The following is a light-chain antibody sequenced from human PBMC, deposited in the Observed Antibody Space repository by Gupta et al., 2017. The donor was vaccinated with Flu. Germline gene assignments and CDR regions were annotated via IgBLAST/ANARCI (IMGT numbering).Light chain of an antibody. CDR3: QQYNNYPYT. Sequence: PSTLSASVGDRVTITCRASQSINGWLAWYQQKPGKAPNLLIYKASSLESGVPSRFSGSESGTEFTLTISSLQPDDFATYYCQQYNNYPYTFGQGTKLEIK. CDR2: KAS. J-gene: IGKJ2*01. CDR1: QSINGW. V-gene: IGKV1-5*03.